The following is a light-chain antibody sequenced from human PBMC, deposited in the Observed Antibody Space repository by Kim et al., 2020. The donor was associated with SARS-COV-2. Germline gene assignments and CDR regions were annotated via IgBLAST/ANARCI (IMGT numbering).Light chain of an antibody. Sequence: SPGERAALSCRASKSVSSNLALYQQKPRQAPRLLIYGASTRATGSPARFSGSGSGTEFTLTISSLQSEDFAVYYCQQYNNWPIWTFGQGTKVDIK. V-gene: IGKV3-15*01. J-gene: IGKJ1*01. CDR3: QQYNNWPIWT. CDR2: GAS. CDR1: KSVSSN.